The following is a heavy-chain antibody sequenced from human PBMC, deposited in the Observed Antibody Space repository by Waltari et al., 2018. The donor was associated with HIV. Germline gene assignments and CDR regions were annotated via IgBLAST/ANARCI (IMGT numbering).Heavy chain of an antibody. J-gene: IGHJ5*02. D-gene: IGHD3-10*01. CDR1: GLTFGNAW. CDR3: TTTVWFRKSITLDP. Sequence: EVQLVESGGGVVKSGGSLRLSGAAYGLTFGNAWMSCVPHAPGKRLEWGGRMKRNIDRGSEDSSPAAKVTSPLSRASSNTTLCLQMDSLKTEDPAVYYSTTTVWFRKSITLDPWGQGTLFTVSS. CDR2: MKRNIDRGSE. V-gene: IGHV3-15*01.